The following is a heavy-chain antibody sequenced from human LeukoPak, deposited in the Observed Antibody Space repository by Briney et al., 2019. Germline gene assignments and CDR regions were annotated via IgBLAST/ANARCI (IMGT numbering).Heavy chain of an antibody. J-gene: IGHJ4*02. V-gene: IGHV1-18*01. Sequence: ASVKVSCKASGYTFTSYGISWVRQAPGQGLEWMGGISAYNGNTNYAQKLQGRVTMTTDTSTSTAYMELRSLRSDDTAVYYCARGSTYFYSSSQDFDYWGQGTLVTVSS. D-gene: IGHD6-19*01. CDR3: ARGSTYFYSSSQDFDY. CDR1: GYTFTSYG. CDR2: ISAYNGNT.